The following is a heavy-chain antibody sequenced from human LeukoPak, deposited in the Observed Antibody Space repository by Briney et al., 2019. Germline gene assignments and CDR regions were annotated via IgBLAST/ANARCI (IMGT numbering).Heavy chain of an antibody. D-gene: IGHD6-13*01. CDR2: IYTSGST. Sequence: PSETLPLTCTVSGGSISSYYWSWIRQPPGKGLEWIGYIYTSGSTNHNPSLKSRVTISVDTSKNQFSLKLSSVTAADTAVYYCARSISSSQTQLFDPWGQGTLVTVSS. CDR3: ARSISSSQTQLFDP. CDR1: GGSISSYY. J-gene: IGHJ5*02. V-gene: IGHV4-4*09.